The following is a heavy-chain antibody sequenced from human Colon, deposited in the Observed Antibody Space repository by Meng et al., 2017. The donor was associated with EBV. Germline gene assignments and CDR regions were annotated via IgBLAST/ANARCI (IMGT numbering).Heavy chain of an antibody. V-gene: IGHV4-30-4*01. Sequence: AQLQESGPGLVEPSQTLSLTCTVSGGSMSSGNYYWSWIRQPPGKGLEWIGYIHHSGSAYYNPSLKSRVSISVDTSKSQFSLNLNSMTAADTAVYYCASFDHIPRRNYFDYWGQGTLVTVSS. CDR3: ASFDHIPRRNYFDY. CDR2: IHHSGSA. D-gene: IGHD2-21*01. J-gene: IGHJ4*02. CDR1: GGSMSSGNYY.